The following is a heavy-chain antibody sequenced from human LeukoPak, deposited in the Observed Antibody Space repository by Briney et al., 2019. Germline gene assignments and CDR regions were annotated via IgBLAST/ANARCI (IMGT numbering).Heavy chain of an antibody. CDR3: AGPFIKTRYNWNDVAAFDI. D-gene: IGHD1-1*01. CDR2: ISSSSSYI. V-gene: IGHV3-21*01. J-gene: IGHJ3*02. CDR1: GFTFSSYS. Sequence: GGSLRLSCAASGFTFSSYSMNWVCQAPGKGLEWVSSISSSSSYIYYADSVKGRFTIPRDNAKNSLYLQMNSLRAEDTAVYYCAGPFIKTRYNWNDVAAFDIWGQGTMVTVSS.